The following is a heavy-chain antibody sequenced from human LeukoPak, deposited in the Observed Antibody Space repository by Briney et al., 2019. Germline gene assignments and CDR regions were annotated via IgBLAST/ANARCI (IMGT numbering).Heavy chain of an antibody. CDR2: VSGDASQT. CDR1: GFTFRSYA. V-gene: IGHV3-23*01. Sequence: QPGGSLRLSCAASGFTFRSYAVSWVRQVPGEGLEWVATVSGDASQTYDSDSLKGRFTISRNNSKNTVYLRMSSLRAEDTAIYYCAKALDGRGHWYERGADYWGQGTLVAVSS. J-gene: IGHJ4*02. CDR3: AKALDGRGHWYERGADY. D-gene: IGHD2-21*02.